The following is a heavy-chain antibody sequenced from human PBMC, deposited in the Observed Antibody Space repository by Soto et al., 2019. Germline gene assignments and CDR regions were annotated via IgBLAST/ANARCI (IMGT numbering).Heavy chain of an antibody. Sequence: GGSLRLSCAASGFTFSFYAMSWVRQAPGKGLEWVSAISGSGGSTYYADSVKGRFTISRDNSKSTLYLQMNSLRAEDTAVYYCAKSRLYCSGGSCFNWFDPWGQGTLVTVSS. CDR1: GFTFSFYA. J-gene: IGHJ5*02. D-gene: IGHD2-15*01. CDR2: ISGSGGST. V-gene: IGHV3-23*01. CDR3: AKSRLYCSGGSCFNWFDP.